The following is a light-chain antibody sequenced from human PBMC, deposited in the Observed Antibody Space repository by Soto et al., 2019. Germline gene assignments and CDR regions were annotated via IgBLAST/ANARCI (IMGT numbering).Light chain of an antibody. Sequence: QSALTQPPSVSGAPGQMVTISCTGTSCHVGAYNYVSWYQQLPGTAPKLMIYEDSNRPSGVPNRFSGSKSGNSASLTISGLQAEDEADYYCTSYKSSRTTCVFGRGTKLTVL. V-gene: IGLV2-14*01. CDR2: EDS. J-gene: IGLJ3*02. CDR1: SCHVGAYNY. CDR3: TSYKSSRTTCV.